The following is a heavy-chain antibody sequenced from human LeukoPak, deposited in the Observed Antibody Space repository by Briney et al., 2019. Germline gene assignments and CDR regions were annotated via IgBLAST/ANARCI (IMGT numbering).Heavy chain of an antibody. CDR3: ASLRPDYYDMSR. D-gene: IGHD3-22*01. J-gene: IGHJ4*02. Sequence: SQTLSLTCAVSGGSISSGGYSWSWIRQPPGKGLEWIGEINHSGSTNYNPSLKSRVTISVDTSKNQFSLKLSSVTAADTAVYYCASLRPDYYDMSRWGQGTLVTVSS. CDR2: INHSGST. CDR1: GGSISSGGYS. V-gene: IGHV4-30-2*01.